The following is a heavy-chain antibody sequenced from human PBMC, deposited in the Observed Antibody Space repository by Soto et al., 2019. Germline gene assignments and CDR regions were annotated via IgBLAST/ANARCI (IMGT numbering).Heavy chain of an antibody. D-gene: IGHD6-19*01. Sequence: PSETLSLTCAVSGYSLSSGYYWGWIRQPPGKGLEWIGSIYHSGSTYYNPSLKSRVTISVDTSKNQFSLKLSSVTAADTAVYYCARVGVAVAGSDYWGQGTLVTVSS. CDR1: GYSLSSGYY. CDR3: ARVGVAVAGSDY. V-gene: IGHV4-38-2*01. J-gene: IGHJ4*02. CDR2: IYHSGST.